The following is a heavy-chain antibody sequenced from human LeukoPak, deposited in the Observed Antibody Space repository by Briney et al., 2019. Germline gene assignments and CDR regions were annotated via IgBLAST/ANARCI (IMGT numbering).Heavy chain of an antibody. J-gene: IGHJ6*02. Sequence: VASVKVSCKASGYTFTSYYMHWVRQAPGQGLEWMGIINPSGGSTSYAQKFQGRVTMTRDTSSSTVYMELSSLRSEDTAVYYCARETPMAGMDVWGQGTTVTVSS. CDR1: GYTFTSYY. V-gene: IGHV1-46*01. D-gene: IGHD5-24*01. CDR2: INPSGGST. CDR3: ARETPMAGMDV.